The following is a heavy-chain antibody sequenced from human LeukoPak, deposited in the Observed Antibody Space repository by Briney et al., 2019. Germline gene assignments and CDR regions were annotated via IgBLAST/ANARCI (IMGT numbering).Heavy chain of an antibody. Sequence: GASVKVSCKVSGYSLTELSMHGVRQAPGKGREWMGGFDPEDGETIYAQKFQGRVTMTEDTSTDTAYMELSSLRSEDTAVYYCLGYCSGGSCYGVDYWGQGTLVTVSS. CDR3: LGYCSGGSCYGVDY. J-gene: IGHJ4*02. D-gene: IGHD2-15*01. CDR2: FDPEDGET. CDR1: GYSLTELS. V-gene: IGHV1-24*01.